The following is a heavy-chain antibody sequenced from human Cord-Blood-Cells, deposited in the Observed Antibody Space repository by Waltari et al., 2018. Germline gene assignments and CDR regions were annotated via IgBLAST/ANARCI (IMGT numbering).Heavy chain of an antibody. CDR1: AGTFSIYA. CDR2: NIPSFGTA. V-gene: IGHV1-69*01. J-gene: IGHJ4*02. CDR3: ARDLGGCSSTSCYLYGEYDY. D-gene: IGHD2-2*01. Sequence: QLQLVQSGAEVKKPGSSVKVSCKPSAGTFSIYAISWVRQAPGQGLAGMGGNIPSFGTANCAQTCQGRVTITADESTSTAYMELSSLGSEDTAVYYCARDLGGCSSTSCYLYGEYDYWGQGTLVTVSA.